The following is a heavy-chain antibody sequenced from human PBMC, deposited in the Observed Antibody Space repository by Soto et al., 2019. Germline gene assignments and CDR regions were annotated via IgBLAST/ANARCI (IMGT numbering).Heavy chain of an antibody. Sequence: SQTLSLTCTVTGGSISRGDYYWSCIRQPPGKGLEWIGEINHSGSTNYNPSLKSRVTISVDTSKNQFSLKLSSVTAADTAVYYCARGIWLRSSFDSWGQGTLVTVSS. CDR3: ARGIWLRSSFDS. D-gene: IGHD5-12*01. CDR2: INHSGST. CDR1: GGSISRGDYY. J-gene: IGHJ4*02. V-gene: IGHV4-34*01.